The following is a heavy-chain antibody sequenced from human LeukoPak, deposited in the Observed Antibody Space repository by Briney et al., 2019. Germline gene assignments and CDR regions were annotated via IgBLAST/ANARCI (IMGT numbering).Heavy chain of an antibody. J-gene: IGHJ4*02. CDR2: ISGSGGST. CDR1: GFTFSSYA. V-gene: IGHV3-23*01. Sequence: PGGSLRLSCAASGFTFSSYAMSWVRQAPGKGLEWVSAISGSGGSTYYADSVKGRFTISRDNSKNTLYLQMNSLRAEDTAVYYCARLRDGDPVGYFDYWGQGTLVTVSS. D-gene: IGHD4-17*01. CDR3: ARLRDGDPVGYFDY.